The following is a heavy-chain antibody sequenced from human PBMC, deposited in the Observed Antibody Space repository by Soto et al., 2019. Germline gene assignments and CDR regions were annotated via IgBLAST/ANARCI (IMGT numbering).Heavy chain of an antibody. CDR3: AKGGSSSPFYGLDV. CDR2: ISGSGGST. Sequence: GGSLRLSCAASGFTFSSYAMSWVRQAPGKGLEWVSAISGSGGSTYYADSVKGRFTISRDNSKNTLYLQMNSLRAEDTAVYYWAKGGSSSPFYGLDVWGQGTTVTVSS. J-gene: IGHJ6*02. CDR1: GFTFSSYA. V-gene: IGHV3-23*01. D-gene: IGHD6-6*01.